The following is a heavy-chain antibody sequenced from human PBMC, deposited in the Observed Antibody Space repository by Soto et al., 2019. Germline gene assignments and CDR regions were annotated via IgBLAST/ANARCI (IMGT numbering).Heavy chain of an antibody. CDR3: ARDRTDSGYYTNWLDP. CDR2: IIPIFGTT. V-gene: IGHV1-69*06. Sequence: SVKVSGKASGGTFGSDAITWVRQAPGQGLEWVGRIIPIFGTTNYAQNLQGRVTISADKSTLTSYMELHSLTSDDTALYYCARDRTDSGYYTNWLDPWGQGTQVTVSS. J-gene: IGHJ5*02. D-gene: IGHD3-22*01. CDR1: GGTFGSDA.